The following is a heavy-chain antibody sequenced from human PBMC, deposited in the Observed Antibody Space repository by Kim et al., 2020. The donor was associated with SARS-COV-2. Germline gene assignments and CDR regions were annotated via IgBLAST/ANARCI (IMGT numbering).Heavy chain of an antibody. CDR2: GRN. CDR3: ARGDGYKKF. J-gene: IGHJ1*01. D-gene: IGHD5-12*01. Sequence: GRNHYNPSRESRVTNSVETSKNQCSLKLNSVTAADTAVYYCARGDGYKKFWGQGTLVTVSS. V-gene: IGHV4-59*09.